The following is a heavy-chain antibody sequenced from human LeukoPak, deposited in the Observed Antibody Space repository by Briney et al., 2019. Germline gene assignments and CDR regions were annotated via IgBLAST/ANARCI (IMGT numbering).Heavy chain of an antibody. D-gene: IGHD1-1*01. Sequence: ASVNVSCKASGYTFTNYYIHWVRQAPGHGLEWMGISNPSGDSTNYAQKFQGRVTMTRDTFTSTVYMDLSSLRSEDTAVYYCARWTTTFLDYWGQGTLVTVSS. CDR1: GYTFTNYY. V-gene: IGHV1-46*01. CDR2: SNPSGDST. CDR3: ARWTTTFLDY. J-gene: IGHJ4*02.